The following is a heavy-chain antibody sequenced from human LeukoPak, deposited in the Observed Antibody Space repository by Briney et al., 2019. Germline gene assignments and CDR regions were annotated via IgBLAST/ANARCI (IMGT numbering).Heavy chain of an antibody. V-gene: IGHV3-30-3*01. Sequence: GGSLRLSCAASGFTFSNYAMHWARQAPGKGLEWVAFISHDRSNSCHADSVKGRFTISRDNSKNTLYLQMNSLTDEDTAVYYCARELPPVVRYYFDYWGQGTLVTVSS. J-gene: IGHJ4*02. D-gene: IGHD3-22*01. CDR3: ARELPPVVRYYFDY. CDR2: ISHDRSNS. CDR1: GFTFSNYA.